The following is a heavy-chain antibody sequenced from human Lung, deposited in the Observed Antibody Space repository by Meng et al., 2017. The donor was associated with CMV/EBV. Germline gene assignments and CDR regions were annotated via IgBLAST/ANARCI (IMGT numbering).Heavy chain of an antibody. CDR1: GYSFTTYG. Sequence: ASXXVSCKASGYSFTTYGISWVRQAPGQGLEWMGWISAHDGNINYAQKFQGRVTMTTDTSTSTAYMELRSLRFGDTAVYYCARDRYYRYADFWGQGTLVTVSS. D-gene: IGHD2-15*01. J-gene: IGHJ4*02. V-gene: IGHV1-18*01. CDR2: ISAHDGNI. CDR3: ARDRYYRYADF.